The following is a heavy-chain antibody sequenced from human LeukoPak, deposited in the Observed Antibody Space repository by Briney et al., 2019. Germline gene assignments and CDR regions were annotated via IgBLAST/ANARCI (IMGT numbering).Heavy chain of an antibody. CDR3: ARADSGYYEY. V-gene: IGHV1-2*02. CDR1: GYTFTGYY. J-gene: IGHJ4*02. D-gene: IGHD3-22*01. Sequence: ASVKVSCKASGYTFTGYYIHWVRQAPGQGLEWMAWINPNSGGTNYAQKFQGRVTTTRDTSISTAYMELRSLRSDDTAVYYCARADSGYYEYWGQGTLVTVSS. CDR2: INPNSGGT.